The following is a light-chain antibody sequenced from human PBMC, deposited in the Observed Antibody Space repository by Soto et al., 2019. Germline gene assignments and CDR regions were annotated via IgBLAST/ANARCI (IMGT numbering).Light chain of an antibody. J-gene: IGLJ2*01. CDR1: SSDVGIYNL. CDR2: EGS. CDR3: CSYAGSSTVV. Sequence: QSALTQPASVSGSPGQSITISCTGTSSDVGIYNLVSWYQQHPGKAPKLMIYEGSKRPSGVSNRFSGSKSGNTASLTISGLQAEDEADYYCCSYAGSSTVVFGGGTKPTVL. V-gene: IGLV2-23*01.